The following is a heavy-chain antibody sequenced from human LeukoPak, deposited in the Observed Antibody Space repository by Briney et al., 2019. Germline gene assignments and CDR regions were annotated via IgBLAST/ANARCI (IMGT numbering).Heavy chain of an antibody. D-gene: IGHD4-17*01. CDR2: IYYSGST. J-gene: IGHJ4*02. CDR3: ARRLDYGDYEGSMDY. Sequence: SETLSLTCTVSGGSISSYYWSWIRQPPGKGLEWIGYIYYSGSTNYNPSLKSRVTISVDTSKNQFSLKLSSVTAADTAVYYCARRLDYGDYEGSMDYWGQGTLVTVSS. V-gene: IGHV4-59*01. CDR1: GGSISSYY.